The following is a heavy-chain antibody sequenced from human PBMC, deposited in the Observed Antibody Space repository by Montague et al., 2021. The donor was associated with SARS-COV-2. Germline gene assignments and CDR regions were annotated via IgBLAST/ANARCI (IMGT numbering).Heavy chain of an antibody. D-gene: IGHD2/OR15-2a*01. J-gene: IGHJ4*02. CDR1: GGSISSYY. CDR2: IYYSGST. V-gene: IGHV4-59*01. Sequence: SETLSLTCTVSGGSISSYYWSWIRQPPGKGLEWIRYIYYSGSTNYNPSLKSRVTISVDTSKNQSSLRLSSVTAADTAVYYCARDLPPSRPRNPVWGQGTLVTVSS. CDR3: ARDLPPSRPRNPV.